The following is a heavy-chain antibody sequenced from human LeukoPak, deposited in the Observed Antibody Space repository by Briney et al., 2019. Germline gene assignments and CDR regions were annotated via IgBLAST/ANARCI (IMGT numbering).Heavy chain of an antibody. Sequence: GGSLRLSCAVSGFTVGSIHMAWVRQTPGKGLEWVSVIYNGDNTYYPDSVRGRFTISRDNSKNTLYLQMNSLRAEDTAVYYCARDLWFGEFLIPGPFDYWGQGTLVTVSS. V-gene: IGHV3-66*01. CDR1: GFTVGSIH. CDR2: IYNGDNT. CDR3: ARDLWFGEFLIPGPFDY. D-gene: IGHD3-10*01. J-gene: IGHJ4*02.